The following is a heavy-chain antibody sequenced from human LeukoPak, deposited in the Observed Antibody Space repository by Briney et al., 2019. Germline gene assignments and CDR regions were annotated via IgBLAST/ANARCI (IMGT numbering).Heavy chain of an antibody. CDR3: ARHHGRPMTPYDY. CDR2: IYYSGST. J-gene: IGHJ4*02. D-gene: IGHD3-22*01. CDR1: GFTFSAYY. V-gene: IGHV4-39*01. Sequence: LRLSCAASGFTFSAYYMNWIRQAPGKGLEWIGSIYYSGSTYYNPSLKSRVTISVDTSKNQFSLKLSSVTAADTAVYYCARHHGRPMTPYDYWGQGTLVTVSS.